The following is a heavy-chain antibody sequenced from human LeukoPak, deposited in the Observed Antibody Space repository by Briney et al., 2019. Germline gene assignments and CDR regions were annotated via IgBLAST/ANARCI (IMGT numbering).Heavy chain of an antibody. CDR3: TRGAGWLIDY. CDR2: IHNSGTS. V-gene: IGHV4-59*01. Sequence: SEALSLTCTVSDDSISDYYRGWIRQPPGKGLEWIGYIHNSGTSTYNLSLKSRVTISADTSKNQFSLKLNSMTTADTAVYYCTRGAGWLIDYWGQGILVTVSS. D-gene: IGHD3-16*01. CDR1: DDSISDYY. J-gene: IGHJ4*02.